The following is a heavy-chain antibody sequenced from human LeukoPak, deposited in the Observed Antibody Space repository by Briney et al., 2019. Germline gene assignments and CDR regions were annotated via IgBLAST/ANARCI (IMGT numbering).Heavy chain of an antibody. D-gene: IGHD3-9*01. V-gene: IGHV3-33*01. CDR2: IWYDGSNK. J-gene: IGHJ6*02. CDR1: GFTFSSYG. CDR3: ARAYDILTPMGGSYSMDV. Sequence: GRSLRLSCAASGFTFSSYGMHWVRQAPGKGLEWVAVIWYDGSNKYYAESVKGRFTISRDNSKNTQYLQMNSLRAEDTAVYYCARAYDILTPMGGSYSMDVWGQGTTVTVSS.